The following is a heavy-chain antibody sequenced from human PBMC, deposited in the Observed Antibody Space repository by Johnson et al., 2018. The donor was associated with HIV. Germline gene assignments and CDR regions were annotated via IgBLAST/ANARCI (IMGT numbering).Heavy chain of an antibody. CDR2: ISGSGGST. J-gene: IGHJ3*02. Sequence: VQLVESGGGLVQPGGSLRFSCAVSGFTFSSYAMSWVRQAPGKGLEWVSAISGSGGSTYYANSVKGRFTISRDNSKSTLYLQMNSLRPEDTAVYYCVKGDEVVAATSGFDIWGQGIMVIVSS. D-gene: IGHD2-15*01. CDR3: VKGDEVVAATSGFDI. CDR1: GFTFSSYA. V-gene: IGHV3-23*04.